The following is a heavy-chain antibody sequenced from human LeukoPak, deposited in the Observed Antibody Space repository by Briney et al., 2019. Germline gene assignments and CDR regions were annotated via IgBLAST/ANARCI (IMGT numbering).Heavy chain of an antibody. CDR1: GFTVSHFW. CDR2: IKKTGSET. V-gene: IGHV3-7*01. CDR3: AREDGYCSGGNCYSYFDS. Sequence: PGGSLRLSCAAAGFTVSHFWMSWVRPARGEGREWVAYIKKTGSETSYVDSVKGRFTITRDNTRRSLFLQMYRLRAEDTAVYFCAREDGYCSGGNCYSYFDSWGQGTLVTVSS. J-gene: IGHJ4*02. D-gene: IGHD2-15*01.